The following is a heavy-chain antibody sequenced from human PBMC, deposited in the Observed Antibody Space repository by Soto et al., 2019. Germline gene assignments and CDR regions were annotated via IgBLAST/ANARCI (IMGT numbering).Heavy chain of an antibody. D-gene: IGHD4-17*01. Sequence: SGTLSLTCTVSGGSISSSTYYGGWIRQPPGKGLEWIGTISYSGITYYNPSLKSRVTISVDTSNNQFSLKLSSVTAADTAVYYCASLYGDYVSYWGQGTLVTVSS. CDR1: GGSISSSTYY. CDR2: ISYSGIT. J-gene: IGHJ4*02. CDR3: ASLYGDYVSY. V-gene: IGHV4-39*01.